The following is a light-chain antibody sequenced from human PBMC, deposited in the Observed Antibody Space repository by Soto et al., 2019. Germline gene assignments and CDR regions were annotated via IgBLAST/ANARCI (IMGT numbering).Light chain of an antibody. CDR1: QGISSY. J-gene: IGKJ4*01. CDR2: AAS. CDR3: QQLNSYPF. Sequence: DIQLTQSPSFLSASVGDRVTITCRASQGISSYLAWYQQKPGKAPKLLIYAASTLQSGVPSRFSGSGSGTEFTLTISSLQPEDFATYYCQQLNSYPFFGGGTKVDSK. V-gene: IGKV1-9*01.